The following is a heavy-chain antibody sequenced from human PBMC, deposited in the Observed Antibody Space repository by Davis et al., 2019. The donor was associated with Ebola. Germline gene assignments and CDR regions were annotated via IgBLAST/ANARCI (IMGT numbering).Heavy chain of an antibody. CDR2: ISSSGKT. D-gene: IGHD1-26*01. Sequence: PGGSLRLSCSASGFTFSAHTMHWVRQAPGKGLEYVSVISSSGKTYYADSVKGRFTISRDNSQNNVYLQMTSLRVGDTAVYYCVKEGTTTIWVDSDNWGQGTLVTVAS. J-gene: IGHJ4*02. V-gene: IGHV3-64D*08. CDR1: GFTFSAHT. CDR3: VKEGTTTIWVDSDN.